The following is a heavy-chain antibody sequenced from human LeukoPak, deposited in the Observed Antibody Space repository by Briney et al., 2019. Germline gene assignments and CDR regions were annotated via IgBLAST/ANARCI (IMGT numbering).Heavy chain of an antibody. J-gene: IGHJ4*02. CDR2: IYYSGST. D-gene: IGHD5-18*01. CDR1: GGSISSGGYY. Sequence: SETLSLTCTVSGGSISSGGYYWSWIRQHPGKGLEWIGYIYYSGSTYYNPSLKSRVTISVDTSKNQFSLKLSSVTAADTAVYYRARGGYSHFDYWGQGTLVTVSS. V-gene: IGHV4-31*03. CDR3: ARGGYSHFDY.